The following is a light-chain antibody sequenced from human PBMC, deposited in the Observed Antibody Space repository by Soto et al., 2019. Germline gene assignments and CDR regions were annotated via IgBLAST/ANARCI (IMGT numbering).Light chain of an antibody. Sequence: DIQMTQSPSSLSASVGDTVTITCRASQNIAHYLSWYQQKPGKAPRLLIYEAFTFHIGVPSRVSGSAIATEFTLTISNLQPEDFATYHGQENYSPLLAFGGGTRVDLK. V-gene: IGKV1-39*01. J-gene: IGKJ4*01. CDR1: QNIAHY. CDR2: EAF. CDR3: QENYSPLLA.